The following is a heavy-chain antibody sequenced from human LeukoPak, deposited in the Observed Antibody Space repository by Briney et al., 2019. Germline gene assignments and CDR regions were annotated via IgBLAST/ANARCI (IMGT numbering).Heavy chain of an antibody. CDR2: IYYSGST. D-gene: IGHD4-17*01. J-gene: IGHJ6*02. V-gene: IGHV4-59*08. CDR3: ARQGYGDIYYYYGMDV. CDR1: GGSISSYY. Sequence: SETLSLTCTVSGGSISSYYWSWIRQPPGKGLEWIGYIYYSGSTNYNPSLKSRVTISVDTSKNQFSLKLSSVTAAVTAVYYCARQGYGDIYYYYGMDVWGQGTTVTVSS.